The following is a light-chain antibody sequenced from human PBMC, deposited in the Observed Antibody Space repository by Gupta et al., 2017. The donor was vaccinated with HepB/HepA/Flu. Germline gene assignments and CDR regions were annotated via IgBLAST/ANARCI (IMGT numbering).Light chain of an antibody. CDR2: VNDDGSH. Sequence: QLVLPQSRSASASLGASVKLTCTLSSGHSTYAIAWHQQQSEKGPRYLMKVNDDGSHSKGDGIPDRFSGSSSGAERYLTISSLQSEDEADYYCQTWATGIRVFGGGTKLTVL. CDR1: SGHSTYA. CDR3: QTWATGIRV. J-gene: IGLJ3*02. V-gene: IGLV4-69*01.